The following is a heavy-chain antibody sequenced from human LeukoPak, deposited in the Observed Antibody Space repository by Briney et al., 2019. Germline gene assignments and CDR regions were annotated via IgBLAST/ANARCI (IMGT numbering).Heavy chain of an antibody. CDR1: GYTFTSYG. CDR3: AGSLNYYDSSGYYSGSVY. CDR2: IIPIFGTA. D-gene: IGHD3-22*01. Sequence: SVKVSCKASGYTFTSYGISWVRQAPGQGLEWMGGIIPIFGTANYAQKFQGRVTITADESTSTAYMELSSLGSEDTAVYYCAGSLNYYDSSGYYSGSVYWGQGTLVTVSS. V-gene: IGHV1-69*13. J-gene: IGHJ4*02.